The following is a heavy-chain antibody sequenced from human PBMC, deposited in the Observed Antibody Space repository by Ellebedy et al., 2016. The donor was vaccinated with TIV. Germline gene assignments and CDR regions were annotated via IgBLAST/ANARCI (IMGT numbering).Heavy chain of an antibody. CDR2: INHSGST. CDR3: ARHRAARDACGFHP. Sequence: SETLSLTCAVYGGSLSGNYWSWIRQPPEKGLEWIGEINHSGSTNYNPSLKSRVTISVDTSKNQFSLKLTSVTAADTAVYYCARHRAARDACGFHPWGQGTLVSVSS. D-gene: IGHD6-6*01. J-gene: IGHJ5*02. V-gene: IGHV4-34*01. CDR1: GGSLSGNY.